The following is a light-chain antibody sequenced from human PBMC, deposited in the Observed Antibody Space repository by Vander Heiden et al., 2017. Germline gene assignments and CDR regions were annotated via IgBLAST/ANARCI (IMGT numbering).Light chain of an antibody. V-gene: IGLV1-44*01. CDR2: TDN. CDR1: NSNLGRNP. CDR3: GTWDDSLNGPV. Sequence: VLTQPPSAPGTPGPRVTISCSGTNSNLGRNPVNWYQQLPGTAPKLLIHTDNFRSSGVPDRFSASKSGTSASLAISGLQSEDEADYYCGTWDDSLNGPVFGGGTKLTVL. J-gene: IGLJ3*02.